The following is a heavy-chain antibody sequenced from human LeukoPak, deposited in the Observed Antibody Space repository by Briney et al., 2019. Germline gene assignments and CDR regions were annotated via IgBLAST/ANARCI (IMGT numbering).Heavy chain of an antibody. J-gene: IGHJ4*02. Sequence: PSETLSLTCTVSDDSINNNYWSWIRQPPGKELECIGYIHYSGSTNYNPSLKSRVTISIDTSKNQFSLKLNSVTAADTAVYNCARRGLNRQNFDYWGQGTLVTVSS. CDR3: ARRGLNRQNFDY. CDR2: IHYSGST. V-gene: IGHV4-59*08. D-gene: IGHD3-16*01. CDR1: DDSINNNY.